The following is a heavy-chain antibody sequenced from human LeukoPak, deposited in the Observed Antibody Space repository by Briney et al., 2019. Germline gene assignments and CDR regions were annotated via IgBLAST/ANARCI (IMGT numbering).Heavy chain of an antibody. CDR2: IYYSGST. V-gene: IGHV4-59*01. J-gene: IGHJ4*02. CDR3: ARARGYGSGTLDY. Sequence: SETLSLTCTISGGSIGTYYWSWIRQPPGKGLEWIGYIYYSGSTNYNPSLKSRVTISVDTSKNQFSLKLSSVTAADTAVYYCARARGYGSGTLDYWGQGTLVTVSS. D-gene: IGHD3-10*01. CDR1: GGSIGTYY.